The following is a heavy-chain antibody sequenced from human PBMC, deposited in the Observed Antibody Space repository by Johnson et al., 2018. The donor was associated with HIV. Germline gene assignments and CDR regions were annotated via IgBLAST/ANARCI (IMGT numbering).Heavy chain of an antibody. J-gene: IGHJ3*02. Sequence: QVQLVESGGGVVQPGRSLRLSCAASGFTFSSYAMHWVRQAPGKGLEWVAVISYDGSNKYYADSVKGRFTISRDNSKNTLYLQMNSLRAEDTAVYYCAKDLFTEREDDAFDIWGQGTMVTASS. D-gene: IGHD1-26*01. CDR3: AKDLFTEREDDAFDI. CDR2: ISYDGSNK. CDR1: GFTFSSYA. V-gene: IGHV3-30-3*02.